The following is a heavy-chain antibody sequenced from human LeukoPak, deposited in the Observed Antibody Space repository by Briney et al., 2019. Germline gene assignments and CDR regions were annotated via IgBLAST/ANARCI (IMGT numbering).Heavy chain of an antibody. CDR3: ARGWYSSGLTLDV. J-gene: IGHJ6*04. CDR2: IYYSGGT. V-gene: IGHV4-39*07. Sequence: PSETLSLTCTVSGGSISSITYFWAWIRQPPGKGLEWIGIIYYSGGTYYIPSLKSRVTISVDTYKNQFSLKLSSVTAADTAVYYYARGWYSSGLTLDVWGKGTTVTVSS. CDR1: GGSISSITYF. D-gene: IGHD6-19*01.